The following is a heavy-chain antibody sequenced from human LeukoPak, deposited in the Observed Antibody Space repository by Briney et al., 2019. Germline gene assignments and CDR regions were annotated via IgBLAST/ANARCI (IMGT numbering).Heavy chain of an antibody. CDR1: GYTLGELS. J-gene: IGHJ4*02. V-gene: IGHV1-24*01. Sequence: ASVKVSCKVSGYTLGELSLHWVRQAPGRGLEWMGGFNPEDGETIYAQKIQGRVTMTEDTSTDTAYMELSSLRSEDTAVYYCATNDYGDDYWGQGTLVTVSS. CDR3: ATNDYGDDY. D-gene: IGHD4-17*01. CDR2: FNPEDGET.